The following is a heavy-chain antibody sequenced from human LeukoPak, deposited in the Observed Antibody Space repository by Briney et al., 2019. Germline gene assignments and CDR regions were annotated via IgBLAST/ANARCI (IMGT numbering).Heavy chain of an antibody. Sequence: ASVKVSCKASGYTFTGYDMHWVRQAPGQGLEWMGWINPNSGGTNYAQKFQGRVTMTRDTSISTAYMELSRLRSDDTAVYYCARFGDYGDYYYYYMDVWGKGTTVTVSS. CDR3: ARFGDYGDYYYYYMDV. CDR2: INPNSGGT. J-gene: IGHJ6*03. V-gene: IGHV1-2*02. CDR1: GYTFTGYD. D-gene: IGHD4-17*01.